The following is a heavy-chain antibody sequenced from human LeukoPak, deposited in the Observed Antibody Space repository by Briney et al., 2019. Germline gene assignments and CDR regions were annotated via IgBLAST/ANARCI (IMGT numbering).Heavy chain of an antibody. CDR2: MNPNSGNT. CDR1: GYTFTSYD. V-gene: IGHV1-8*03. Sequence: ASVKVSCKASGYTFTSYDINWVRQATGQGLEWMGWMNPNSGNTGYAQKFQGRVTITRNTSISTSYMELNSLRSEDTAVYYCASGSRVVVAAISYFDYWGQGTLVTVSS. J-gene: IGHJ4*03. D-gene: IGHD2-15*01. CDR3: ASGSRVVVAAISYFDY.